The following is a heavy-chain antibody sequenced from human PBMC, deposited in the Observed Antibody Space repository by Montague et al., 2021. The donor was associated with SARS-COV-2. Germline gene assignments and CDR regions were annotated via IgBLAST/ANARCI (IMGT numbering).Heavy chain of an antibody. CDR1: GVSVTDYY. D-gene: IGHD3-9*01. CDR2: VLYNKGT. CDR3: VRHQHFDSLNGSPDF. J-gene: IGHJ4*02. Sequence: SETLSLTCTVSGVSVTDYYWSWIRQPPGKGLEWVGDVLYNKGTNFNPSLKSRVAISVDTSKNQFSLRLTSVTAADTAFYYCVRHQHFDSLNGSPDFWDQGALVTVSS. V-gene: IGHV4-59*08.